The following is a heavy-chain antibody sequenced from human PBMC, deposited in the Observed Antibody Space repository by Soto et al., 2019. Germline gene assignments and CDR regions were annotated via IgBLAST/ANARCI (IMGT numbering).Heavy chain of an antibody. CDR1: GFTFSRYW. CDR3: VRTSMVVAAATREDY. Sequence: EVPLVESGGGLVQPGGSLRLSCAASGFTFSRYWMHWVRQAPGKGLVWVSRINSDGRSTSDADSLKGRFTISRDNAKNTVYLQMNSLRAEDTAVYYCVRTSMVVAAATREDYWGQGTLVTVSS. CDR2: INSDGRST. V-gene: IGHV3-74*01. J-gene: IGHJ4*02. D-gene: IGHD2-15*01.